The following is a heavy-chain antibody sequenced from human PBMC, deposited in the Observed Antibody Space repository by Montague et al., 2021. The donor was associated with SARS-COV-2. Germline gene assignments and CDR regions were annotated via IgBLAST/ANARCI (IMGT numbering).Heavy chain of an antibody. V-gene: IGHV3-7*01. D-gene: IGHD2/OR15-2a*01. CDR2: IIPDGTKK. Sequence: SLRLSCAASGFSFSDYWMTWVRQAPGKGLEWVANIIPDGTKKYSVDSMKGRFTISRDNAKNSQYLQMNSLGAEDTAVYYCARHTFQYFDYWGQGTLVTVSS. CDR3: ARHTFQYFDY. J-gene: IGHJ4*02. CDR1: GFSFSDYW.